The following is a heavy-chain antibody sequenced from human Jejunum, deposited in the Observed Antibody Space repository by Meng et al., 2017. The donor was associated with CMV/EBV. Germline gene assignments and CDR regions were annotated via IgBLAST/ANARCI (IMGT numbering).Heavy chain of an antibody. D-gene: IGHD3-3*01. CDR2: IKQDGSEK. J-gene: IGHJ4*02. CDR3: ARDHHDFWNGLDY. Sequence: SGFTFRRYWMTWVRQAPGKGLEWVANIKQDGSEKYYVDSVQGRFTISRDNAKNSLYLQLNSLRAEDTALYYCARDHHDFWNGLDYWGQGTLVTVSS. V-gene: IGHV3-7*01. CDR1: GFTFRRYW.